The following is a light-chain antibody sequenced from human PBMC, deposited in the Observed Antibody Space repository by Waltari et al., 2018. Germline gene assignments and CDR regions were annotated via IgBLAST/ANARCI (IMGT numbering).Light chain of an antibody. J-gene: IGLJ3*02. V-gene: IGLV2-11*01. CDR1: SRDVGGYKY. CDR3: CSYAGSYTWV. CDR2: DVS. Sequence: QSALTQPRSVSGSPGQSVTIPCTGTSRDVGGYKYVSWYQQHPGKAPKLMMYDVSKRPSGVPDRFSGSKSGNTASLTISGLQAEDEADYYCCSYAGSYTWVFGGGTKLTVL.